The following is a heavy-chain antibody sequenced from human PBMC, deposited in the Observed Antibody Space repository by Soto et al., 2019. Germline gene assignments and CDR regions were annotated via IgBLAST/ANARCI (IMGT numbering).Heavy chain of an antibody. J-gene: IGHJ6*02. CDR2: INPNSGGT. D-gene: IGHD3-10*01. CDR3: ARDIRGVRQALYYYYCMEV. Sequence: QVQLVQSGAEVKKPGASVKVSCKASGYTFTGYYMHWVRQAPGQGLEWMGWINPNSGGTNYAQKFQGRVTMTRDTSISPAYMELRRLRSDDTAVYYCARDIRGVRQALYYYYCMEVWGQGTTVTVSS. V-gene: IGHV1-2*02. CDR1: GYTFTGYY.